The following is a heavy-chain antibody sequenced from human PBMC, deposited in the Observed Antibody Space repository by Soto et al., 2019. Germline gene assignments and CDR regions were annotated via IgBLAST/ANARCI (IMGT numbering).Heavy chain of an antibody. Sequence: QVQLQQWGAGLLKPSETLSLTCAVYGGSFSGYYWSWIRQPPGKGLEWIGEINHSGSTNYNPSLKSRVTISVETSKNQFSLKLSSVTAAYTAVYYCARGSDYYGSGSYYSWFDPWGQGTLVSVSS. CDR1: GGSFSGYY. J-gene: IGHJ5*02. CDR2: INHSGST. D-gene: IGHD3-10*01. CDR3: ARGSDYYGSGSYYSWFDP. V-gene: IGHV4-34*01.